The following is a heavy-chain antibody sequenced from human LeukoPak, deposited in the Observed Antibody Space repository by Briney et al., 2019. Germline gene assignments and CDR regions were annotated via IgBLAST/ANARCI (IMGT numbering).Heavy chain of an antibody. D-gene: IGHD6-19*01. V-gene: IGHV1-2*02. Sequence: GASVKVSCTASGYTFTGYYVHWVRQAPGQGPEWMGWINPNSGGTNYAQKFQGRVTMTRDTSLSTVYMELSRLRSDDTAVYYCATQATSGWHFSWGQGTLVTVSS. CDR1: GYTFTGYY. J-gene: IGHJ5*02. CDR2: INPNSGGT. CDR3: ATQATSGWHFS.